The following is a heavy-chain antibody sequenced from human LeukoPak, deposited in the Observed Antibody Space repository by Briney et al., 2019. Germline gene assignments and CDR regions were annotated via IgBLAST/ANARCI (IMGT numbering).Heavy chain of an antibody. V-gene: IGHV4-39*01. Sequence: SETLSLTCTVSGGSISSLSYYWGWIRHPPGKGLEWIGSIYYSGSTYYNPSLKSRVTISVETSKNQFSRKLSSVTAADTAVYYCARLYYDFWSGYPSSFDSWGQGTLVTVSS. J-gene: IGHJ4*02. CDR1: GGSISSLSYY. D-gene: IGHD3-3*01. CDR2: IYYSGST. CDR3: ARLYYDFWSGYPSSFDS.